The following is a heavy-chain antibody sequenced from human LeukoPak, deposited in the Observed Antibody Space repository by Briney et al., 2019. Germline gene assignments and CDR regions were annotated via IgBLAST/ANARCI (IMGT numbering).Heavy chain of an antibody. V-gene: IGHV3-9*01. CDR3: AIYSSSWCLDY. Sequence: GRSLRLSCAASGFTFDDYAMHWVRQAPGKGLEWVSGISWNSGSIGYADSVKGRFTISRDNAKNSLYLQMNSLRAEDTAVYYCAIYSSSWCLDYWGQGTLVTVSS. CDR2: ISWNSGSI. CDR1: GFTFDDYA. D-gene: IGHD6-13*01. J-gene: IGHJ4*02.